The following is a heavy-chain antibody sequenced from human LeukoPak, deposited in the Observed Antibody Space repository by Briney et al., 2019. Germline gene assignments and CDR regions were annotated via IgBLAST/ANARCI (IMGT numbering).Heavy chain of an antibody. CDR2: INQDGSEK. CDR3: ARTVTTGGVWFDP. D-gene: IGHD4-17*01. Sequence: GGSLRLSCAASGISLTDYWMSWVRQAPGKGLEWVANINQDGSEKYYVDSVKGRFTISRDNAKNSLYLQMNSLRAEDTAVYYCARTVTTGGVWFDPWGQGTLVTVSS. CDR1: GISLTDYW. V-gene: IGHV3-7*03. J-gene: IGHJ5*02.